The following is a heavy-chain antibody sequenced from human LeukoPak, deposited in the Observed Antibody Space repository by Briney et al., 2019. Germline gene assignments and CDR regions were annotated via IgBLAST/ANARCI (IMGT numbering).Heavy chain of an antibody. CDR1: GFTFSSYA. CDR3: ASSEPLFTVTTSHNWFDP. V-gene: IGHV1-69*01. D-gene: IGHD4-17*01. J-gene: IGHJ5*02. CDR2: IIPIFGTA. Sequence: GGSLRLSCAASGFTFSSYAISWVRQAPGQGLEWMGGIIPIFGTANYAQKFQGRVTITADESTSTAYMELSSLRSEDTAVYYCASSEPLFTVTTSHNWFDPWGQGTLVTVSS.